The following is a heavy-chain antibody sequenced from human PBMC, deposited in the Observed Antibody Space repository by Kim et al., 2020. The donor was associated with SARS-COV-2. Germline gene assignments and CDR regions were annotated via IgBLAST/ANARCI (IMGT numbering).Heavy chain of an antibody. D-gene: IGHD4-17*01. CDR3: AKTVGMTTRFWFDP. J-gene: IGHJ5*02. V-gene: IGHV4-34*01. CDR2: INHSGST. Sequence: SETLSLTCAVYGGSFSGYYWSWIRQPPGKGLEWIGEINHSGSTNYNPSLKSRVTISVDTSKNQFSLKLSSVTAADTAVYYCAKTVGMTTRFWFDPWGQGTLVTVSS. CDR1: GGSFSGYY.